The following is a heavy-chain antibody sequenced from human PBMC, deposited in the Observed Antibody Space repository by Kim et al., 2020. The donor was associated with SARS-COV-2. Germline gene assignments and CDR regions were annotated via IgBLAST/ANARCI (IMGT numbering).Heavy chain of an antibody. Sequence: GGSLRLSCAASGFSFSSYWMSWVRQAPGKALEWVANIRQDGSEKDYVDSVKGRFTISRDNARNSLYLQMNSLRGEDTAVYYCARDPRDDSFDIWGQGTKV. CDR1: GFSFSSYW. CDR3: ARDPRDDSFDI. J-gene: IGHJ3*02. CDR2: IRQDGSEK. V-gene: IGHV3-7*01.